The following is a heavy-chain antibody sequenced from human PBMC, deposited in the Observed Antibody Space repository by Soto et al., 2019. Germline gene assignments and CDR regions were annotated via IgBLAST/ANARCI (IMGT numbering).Heavy chain of an antibody. CDR1: GFTFSTYV. V-gene: IGHV3-20*04. Sequence: GGSLRLSCAASGFTFSTYVMNWVRQAPGQGLEWVSGINWNGGSTGYADSVKGRFTISRDNAKNSLYLQMNSLRAEDTALYYCAKPRYSSTWSPFDYWGQGTLVTVSS. CDR2: INWNGGST. CDR3: AKPRYSSTWSPFDY. J-gene: IGHJ4*02. D-gene: IGHD6-13*01.